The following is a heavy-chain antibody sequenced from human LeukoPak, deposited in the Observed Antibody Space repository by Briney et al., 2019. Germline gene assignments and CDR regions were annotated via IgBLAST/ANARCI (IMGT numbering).Heavy chain of an antibody. CDR3: ARDLKRESVPWVVTKFDY. D-gene: IGHD4-23*01. V-gene: IGHV1-46*01. CDR1: GYTFTSYY. J-gene: IGHJ4*02. CDR2: NPSGGST. Sequence: ASVKVSCKASGYTFTSYYMHWVRQAPGINPSGGSTSYAQKFQGRVTMTRDTSTSTVYMELSSLRSEDTAVYYCARDLKRESVPWVVTKFDYWGQGTLVTVSS.